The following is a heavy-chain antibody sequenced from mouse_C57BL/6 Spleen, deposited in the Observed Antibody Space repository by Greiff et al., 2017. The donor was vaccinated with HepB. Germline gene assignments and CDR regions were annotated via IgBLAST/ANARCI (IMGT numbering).Heavy chain of an antibody. Sequence: VQLQQSGPELVKPGASVKMSCKASGYTFTDYNMHWVKQSHGKSLEWIGYINPNNGGTSYNQKFKGKATLTVNKSSSTAYMELRSLTSEDSAVYYCARWGLRRGGIDYWGQGTTLTVSS. D-gene: IGHD2-4*01. CDR1: GYTFTDYN. V-gene: IGHV1-22*01. CDR3: ARWGLRRGGIDY. J-gene: IGHJ2*01. CDR2: INPNNGGT.